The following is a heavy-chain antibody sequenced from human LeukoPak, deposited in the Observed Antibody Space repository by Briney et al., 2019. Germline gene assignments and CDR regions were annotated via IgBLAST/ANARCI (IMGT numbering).Heavy chain of an antibody. CDR1: GGSISSYY. CDR3: ARDAPRGGFDP. CDR2: IYYSGST. D-gene: IGHD3-10*01. V-gene: IGHV4-59*01. Sequence: PSVTLSLTCTVSGGSISSYYWSWIRQPPGKGLEWIGYIYYSGSTNYNPSLKSRVTISVDTSKNQFSLKLSSVTAADTAVYYCARDAPRGGFDPWGQGTLVTVSS. J-gene: IGHJ5*02.